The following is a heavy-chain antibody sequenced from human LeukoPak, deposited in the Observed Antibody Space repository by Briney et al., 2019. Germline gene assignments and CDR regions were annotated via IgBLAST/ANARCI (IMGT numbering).Heavy chain of an antibody. Sequence: GGSLRLSCVGSGFTISNYWMHWVRKVPGTGLAWVSRIHPDGSITTYADSVKGRFTISRDNAKNTLYLQMNSLRAEDTAVYYCAPQQTYSPYNWFDPWGQGTLVTVSS. D-gene: IGHD5-12*01. CDR2: IHPDGSIT. CDR1: GFTISNYW. J-gene: IGHJ5*02. CDR3: APQQTYSPYNWFDP. V-gene: IGHV3-74*03.